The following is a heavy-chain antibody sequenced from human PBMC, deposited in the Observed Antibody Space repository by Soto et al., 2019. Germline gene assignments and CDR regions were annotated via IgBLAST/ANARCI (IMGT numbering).Heavy chain of an antibody. V-gene: IGHV4-39*01. CDR1: GGSISSSSYY. Sequence: SETLSLTCTVSGGSISSSSYYWGWIRQPPGKGLEWIGSIYYSGSTYYNTSLKSRVTISVDTSKNQFSLKLSSVTAADTAVYYCARPGTHYYYYGMDVWGQGTRVTVSS. CDR3: ARPGTHYYYYGMDV. CDR2: IYYSGST. J-gene: IGHJ6*02. D-gene: IGHD6-13*01.